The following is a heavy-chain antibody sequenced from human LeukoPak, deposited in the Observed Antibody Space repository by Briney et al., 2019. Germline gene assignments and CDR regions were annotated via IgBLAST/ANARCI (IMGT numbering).Heavy chain of an antibody. D-gene: IGHD5-24*01. CDR3: ASSLKPGDRYNSRPFDY. Sequence: GGSLRLSCAASGFTFSDYYMSWIRQAPGKGLEWVSYISSRSSYTKYADSVKGRFTISRDNAKNSLHLQMNSLRAEDTAVYYCASSLKPGDRYNSRPFDYWGQGTLVTVSS. CDR2: ISSRSSYT. V-gene: IGHV3-11*06. CDR1: GFTFSDYY. J-gene: IGHJ4*02.